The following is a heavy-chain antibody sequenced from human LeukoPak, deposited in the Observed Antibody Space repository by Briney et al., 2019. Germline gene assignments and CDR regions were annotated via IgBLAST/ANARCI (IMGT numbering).Heavy chain of an antibody. J-gene: IGHJ4*02. Sequence: SQTLSLTCAISGDSVSSNSAAWNWIRQSPSRGLEWLGRTYYRSKWYNDYAVSVKSRITINPDTSKNQFSLQLNSVTPEDTAVYYCAREKGRETYSGSCYGFDYWGQGTLVTVSS. D-gene: IGHD1-26*01. CDR3: AREKGRETYSGSCYGFDY. CDR1: GDSVSSNSAA. CDR2: TYYRSKWYN. V-gene: IGHV6-1*01.